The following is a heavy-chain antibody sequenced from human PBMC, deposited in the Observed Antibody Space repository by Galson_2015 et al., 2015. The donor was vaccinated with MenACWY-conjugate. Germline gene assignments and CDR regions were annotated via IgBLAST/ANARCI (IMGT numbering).Heavy chain of an antibody. D-gene: IGHD3-10*01. J-gene: IGHJ6*02. CDR1: GYKFTGYW. Sequence: QSGAEVKKPGESLRISCTGSGYKFTGYWLNWVRQMPGKGLEWMGRIDPSDSSIDYSPSFQGHVSISVDKSISTAYLQWSSLKASDTAMYYCLRPGFNYYEMDVWGQGTTVTVSS. V-gene: IGHV5-10-1*01. CDR3: LRPGFNYYEMDV. CDR2: IDPSDSSI.